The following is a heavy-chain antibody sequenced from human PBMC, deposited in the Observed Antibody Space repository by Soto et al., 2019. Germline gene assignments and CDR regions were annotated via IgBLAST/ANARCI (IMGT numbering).Heavy chain of an antibody. V-gene: IGHV3-23*01. CDR2: ISGSGGSK. D-gene: IGHD3-22*01. CDR3: AKGLSYYDSSGLY. J-gene: IGHJ4*02. CDR1: GFTFSSYA. Sequence: GALRLSCAASGFTFSSYAMSWVRQAPGKGLEWVSAISGSGGSKYYADTVKGRFTISRDNSKNTLYLQMNSLRAEDTAVYYCAKGLSYYDSSGLYWGQGTLVTVSS.